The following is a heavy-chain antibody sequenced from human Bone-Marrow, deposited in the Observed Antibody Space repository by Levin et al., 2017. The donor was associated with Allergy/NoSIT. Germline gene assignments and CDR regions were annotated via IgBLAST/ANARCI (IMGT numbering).Heavy chain of an antibody. CDR2: IYYSGTS. CDR3: ARQSTWLPYNWFDP. D-gene: IGHD5-12*01. Sequence: SQTLSLTCTVSGGSISGSTYYWGWIRQPPGQGLEWVATIYYSGTSYYSPSLKSRVTISVDTSKNQFSLKLNSVTAADTAVYYCARQSTWLPYNWFDPWGQGTLVTVSS. J-gene: IGHJ5*02. CDR1: GGSISGSTYY. V-gene: IGHV4-39*01.